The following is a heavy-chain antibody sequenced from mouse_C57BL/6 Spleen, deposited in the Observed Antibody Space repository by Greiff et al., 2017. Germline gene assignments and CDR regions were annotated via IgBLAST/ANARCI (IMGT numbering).Heavy chain of an antibody. CDR1: GYTFTSYW. D-gene: IGHD1-1*01. V-gene: IGHV1-55*01. CDR3: ARSSTVVDTDAMDY. CDR2: IYPGRGST. J-gene: IGHJ4*01. Sequence: QVQLQQPGAELVKPGASVTMSCKASGYTFTSYWITWVKQRPGQGLEWIGDIYPGRGSTNYNEKFKSKATLTVAPSSSTAYMQLSSLTSEDAAVYYGARSSTVVDTDAMDYWGQGTSVTVSS.